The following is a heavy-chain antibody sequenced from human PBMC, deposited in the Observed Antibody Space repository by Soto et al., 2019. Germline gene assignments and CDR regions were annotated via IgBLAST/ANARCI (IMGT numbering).Heavy chain of an antibody. CDR3: ARDRSGYYHFDY. CDR1: GGSISNNF. CDR2: FYSSGST. D-gene: IGHD3-22*01. V-gene: IGHV4-4*07. J-gene: IGHJ4*02. Sequence: SETLSLTFTVSGGSISNNFWTWIRQPAGKGLEWIGRFYSSGSTDYNPSLKSRVTMSVDTSKNQFSLKLSSVTAADTAVYYCARDRSGYYHFDYWRQGTLVTVSS.